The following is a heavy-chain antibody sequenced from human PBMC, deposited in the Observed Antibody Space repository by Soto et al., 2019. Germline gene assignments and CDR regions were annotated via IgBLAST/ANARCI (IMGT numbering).Heavy chain of an antibody. J-gene: IGHJ5*02. CDR1: GGSITRGASS. Sequence: KTSETLSLTCSVSGGSITRGASSWSWVRQPPGKGLEWIAYISHSGSTYYNPSLKGRVTISVDRSKNQFSLKLTSVTAADTAVYYCVRESAPSGPNYFDTWGPGTLVTSPQ. D-gene: IGHD6-13*01. CDR3: VRESAPSGPNYFDT. V-gene: IGHV4-30-2*01. CDR2: ISHSGST.